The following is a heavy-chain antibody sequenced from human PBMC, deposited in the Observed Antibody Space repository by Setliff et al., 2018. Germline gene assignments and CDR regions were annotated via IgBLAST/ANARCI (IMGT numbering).Heavy chain of an antibody. CDR1: GYPFTNYG. CDR2: INPSGGST. Sequence: ASVKVSCXTSGYPFTNYGLSWVRQAPGQGLEWMGIINPSGGSTSYAQKFQGRVTMTSDTSTSTAYMELSSLRSEDTAVYYCASRGSDGDYAFDYWGQGTLVTVSS. D-gene: IGHD4-17*01. J-gene: IGHJ4*02. CDR3: ASRGSDGDYAFDY. V-gene: IGHV1-46*01.